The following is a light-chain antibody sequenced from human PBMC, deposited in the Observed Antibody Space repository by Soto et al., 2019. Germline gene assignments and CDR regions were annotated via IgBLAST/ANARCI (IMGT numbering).Light chain of an antibody. J-gene: IGKJ1*01. CDR3: QQYGGSPRT. V-gene: IGKV3-20*01. CDR1: QSVSSNY. CDR2: GAS. Sequence: ESVLTQSPGTLSLSPGERATLSCRASQSVSSNYLAWYQQKPGQAPRLLIYGASSRATGIPDRFSGSGSGIDFTLTISRLEPEDFAVYYCQQYGGSPRTFGQGTKV.